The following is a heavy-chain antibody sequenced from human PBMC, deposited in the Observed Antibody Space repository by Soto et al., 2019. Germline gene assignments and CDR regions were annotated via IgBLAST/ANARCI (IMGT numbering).Heavy chain of an antibody. J-gene: IGHJ6*03. V-gene: IGHV1-2*04. D-gene: IGHD3-3*01. CDR1: GYTFTGYY. CDR2: INPNSGGT. Sequence: QVQLVQSGAEVKKPGASVKVSCKASGYTFTGYYMHWVRQAPGQGLEWMGLINPNSGGTNYAQKLQGWVTMTRDTSISTAYMELSRLRSDDTAVYYCARSNDFWSGHYYMDVWGKGTTVTVSS. CDR3: ARSNDFWSGHYYMDV.